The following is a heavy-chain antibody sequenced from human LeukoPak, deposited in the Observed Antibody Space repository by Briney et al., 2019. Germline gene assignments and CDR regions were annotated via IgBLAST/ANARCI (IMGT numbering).Heavy chain of an antibody. J-gene: IGHJ4*02. D-gene: IGHD3-22*01. V-gene: IGHV4-4*02. CDR2: VYHSGNT. CDR3: ARATYDSSGYYFDC. CDR1: GFTFSDYI. Sequence: GSLRLSCAASGFTFSDYIMNWVRQPPGKGLEWIGEVYHSGNTNYNPSLKSRVTISVDKSKNQFSLNLSPVTAADTAVYYCARATYDSSGYYFDCWGQGTLVTVSS.